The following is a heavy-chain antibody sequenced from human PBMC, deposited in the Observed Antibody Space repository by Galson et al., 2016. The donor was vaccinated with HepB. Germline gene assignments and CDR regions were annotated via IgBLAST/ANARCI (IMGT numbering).Heavy chain of an antibody. J-gene: IGHJ4*02. V-gene: IGHV3-23*01. D-gene: IGHD4-23*01. CDR2: FGDGGDI. Sequence: SLRLSCAASGFIFSSYAMTWVRQAPGKGPEWVSTFGDGGDIYYADSVKGRFTISRDNAKNTLHLQMNSLRAEDTAVYYCARDLWRGGRIDYWGQGTLVTVSS. CDR1: GFIFSSYA. CDR3: ARDLWRGGRIDY.